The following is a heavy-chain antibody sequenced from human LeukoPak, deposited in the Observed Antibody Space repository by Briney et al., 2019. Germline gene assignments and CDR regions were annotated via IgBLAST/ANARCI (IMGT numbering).Heavy chain of an antibody. Sequence: ASVKVSCKASGYTFTGYYMHWVRQAPGQGLEWMGWINPNSGNTGYAQKFQGRVTMTRNTSISTAYMELSSLRSEDTAVYYCASSPTERGSSGSPPDYWGQGTLVTVSS. CDR1: GYTFTGYY. CDR3: ASSPTERGSSGSPPDY. J-gene: IGHJ4*02. D-gene: IGHD3-22*01. CDR2: INPNSGNT. V-gene: IGHV1-8*02.